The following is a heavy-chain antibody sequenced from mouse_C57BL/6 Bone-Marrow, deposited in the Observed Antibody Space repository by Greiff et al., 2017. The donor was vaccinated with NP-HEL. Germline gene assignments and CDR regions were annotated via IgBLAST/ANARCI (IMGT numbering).Heavy chain of an antibody. D-gene: IGHD2-4*01. CDR1: GYSFTGYY. V-gene: IGHV1-42*01. CDR2: INPSTGGT. Sequence: EVKLQESGPELVKPGASVKISCKASGYSFTGYYMNWVKQSPEKSLEWIGEINPSTGGTTYNQKFKAKATLTVDKSSSTAYMQLKSLTSADSAVYYCARSDYDYAWYFDVWGTGTTVTVSS. CDR3: ARSDYDYAWYFDV. J-gene: IGHJ1*03.